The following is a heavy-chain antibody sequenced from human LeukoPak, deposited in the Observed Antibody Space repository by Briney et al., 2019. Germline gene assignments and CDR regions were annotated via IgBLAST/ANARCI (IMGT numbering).Heavy chain of an antibody. CDR3: ARGEQLVYYFDY. Sequence: SETLSLTCTVSGGSISSYYWSWIRQPPGKGLEWIGYIYYSGSTNYNPSLKSRVTISVDTSKNQFSLKLSSVTAADTAVYYCARGEQLVYYFDYWGQGTLVTVSS. V-gene: IGHV4-59*01. J-gene: IGHJ4*02. D-gene: IGHD6-13*01. CDR1: GGSISSYY. CDR2: IYYSGST.